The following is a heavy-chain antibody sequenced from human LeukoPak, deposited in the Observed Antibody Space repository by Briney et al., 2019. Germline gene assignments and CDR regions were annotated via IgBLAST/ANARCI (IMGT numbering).Heavy chain of an antibody. D-gene: IGHD3-10*01. Sequence: SETLSLTCAVYGGSFSGYYWSWIRQPPGKGLEWIGEINHSGSTNYNPSLKSRVTISVDTPKNQFSLKLSSVTAADTAVYYCARRGEGGTDYWGQGTLVTVSS. CDR1: GGSFSGYY. CDR2: INHSGST. J-gene: IGHJ4*02. CDR3: ARRGEGGTDY. V-gene: IGHV4-34*01.